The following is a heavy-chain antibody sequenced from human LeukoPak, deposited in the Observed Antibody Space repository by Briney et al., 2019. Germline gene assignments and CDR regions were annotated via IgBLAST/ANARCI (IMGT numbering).Heavy chain of an antibody. D-gene: IGHD2-2*01. J-gene: IGHJ4*02. Sequence: GGSLRLSCAASGFTFSSYSMNWVRQAPGKGLEWISYVGISSGNTKYADSVKGRFTISGDKAKNSVYLQMNSLRVEDTAVYYCARDTRYAFDNWGQGTLVTVSS. CDR2: VGISSGNT. CDR1: GFTFSSYS. CDR3: ARDTRYAFDN. V-gene: IGHV3-48*01.